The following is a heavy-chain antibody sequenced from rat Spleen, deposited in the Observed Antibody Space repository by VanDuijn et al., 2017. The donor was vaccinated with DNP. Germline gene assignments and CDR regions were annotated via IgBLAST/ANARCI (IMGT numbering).Heavy chain of an antibody. D-gene: IGHD1-11*01. CDR1: GFTFSDYY. CDR2: ISTVGDNS. CDR3: ARGVYGGYEDWFAY. Sequence: EVQLVESGGGLVQPGRSLKLSCAASGFTFSDYYMAWVRQAPTKGLEWVASISTVGDNSLYRDPVKGRFTISRDKAKNTQYLQMDSLTSEDTATYYCARGVYGGYEDWFAYWDKGILVTVSS. J-gene: IGHJ3*01. V-gene: IGHV5S13*01.